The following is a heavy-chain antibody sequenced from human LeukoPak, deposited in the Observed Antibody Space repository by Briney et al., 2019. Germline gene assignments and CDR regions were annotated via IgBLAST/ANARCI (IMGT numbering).Heavy chain of an antibody. Sequence: GRSLRLSCAASGFTFSSYAMHWVRQAPGKGLEWVAVISYDGSNKYYADSVKGRFTISRDNSKNTLYLQMNSLRVEDTAVYYCASENGDPYYFDYWGQGTLVTVSS. D-gene: IGHD4-17*01. J-gene: IGHJ4*02. CDR2: ISYDGSNK. CDR1: GFTFSSYA. V-gene: IGHV3-30-3*01. CDR3: ASENGDPYYFDY.